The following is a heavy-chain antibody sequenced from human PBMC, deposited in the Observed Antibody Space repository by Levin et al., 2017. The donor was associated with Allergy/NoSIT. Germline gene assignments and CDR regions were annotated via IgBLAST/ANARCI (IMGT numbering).Heavy chain of an antibody. V-gene: IGHV3-33*01. D-gene: IGHD6-19*01. CDR1: GFTFSKYG. Sequence: PGGSLRLSCVTSGFTFSKYGMHWVRQTPGKGPEWVAIIWDDGSNEFYADSVKGRFTISRDNSKNTLYLQMHSLRGEDTAVYYCARDDSSNAVTGTVVSFWGQGTLVTVSS. J-gene: IGHJ4*02. CDR2: IWDDGSNE. CDR3: ARDDSSNAVTGTVVSF.